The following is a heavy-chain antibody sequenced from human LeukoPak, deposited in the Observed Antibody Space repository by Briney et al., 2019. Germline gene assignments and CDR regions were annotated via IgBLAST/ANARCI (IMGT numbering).Heavy chain of an antibody. D-gene: IGHD3-16*01. Sequence: GGSLRLSCAASGFIFNSYWMNWLRQAPGKGLEWVANVDQDGSEKYYVGSVKGRFTISRDNAKNSLYLQMNSLRVEDTAVYYCARGWASSRRKAFDIWGHGTIVTVSS. CDR3: ARGWASSRRKAFDI. V-gene: IGHV3-7*03. CDR1: GFIFNSYW. J-gene: IGHJ3*02. CDR2: VDQDGSEK.